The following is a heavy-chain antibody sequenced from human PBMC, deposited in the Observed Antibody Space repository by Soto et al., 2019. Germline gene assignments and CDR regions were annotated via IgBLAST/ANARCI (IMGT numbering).Heavy chain of an antibody. CDR2: IGTAGDT. D-gene: IGHD2-2*01. CDR1: GFTFSSYD. CDR3: ARSTTPKDAFDT. J-gene: IGHJ3*02. Sequence: XGSLRLSCAASGFTFSSYDMHWVRQATGKGLEWVSAIGTAGDTYYPGSVKGRFTISRENAKNSLYLQMNSLRAGDTAVYYCARSTTPKDAFDTWGQGTMVTVSS. V-gene: IGHV3-13*01.